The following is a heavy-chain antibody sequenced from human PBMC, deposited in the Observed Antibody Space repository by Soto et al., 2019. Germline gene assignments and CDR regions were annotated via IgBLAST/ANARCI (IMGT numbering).Heavy chain of an antibody. D-gene: IGHD3-3*01. CDR3: AIVLPYFWSGYRYYFDY. CDR1: GFTFSDYY. V-gene: IGHV3-11*01. CDR2: ISSSGSTI. J-gene: IGHJ4*02. Sequence: QVQLVESGGGLVKPGGSLRLSCAASGFTFSDYYMSWIRQGPGKGLEWVSYISSSGSTIYYADSVKGRFTISRDNAKNSLYQQMKSLRAEDTAVYYCAIVLPYFWSGYRYYFDYRGQGTLVTVSS.